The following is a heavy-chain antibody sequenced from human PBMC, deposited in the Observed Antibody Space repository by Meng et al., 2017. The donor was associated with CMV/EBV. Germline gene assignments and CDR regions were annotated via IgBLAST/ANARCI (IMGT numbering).Heavy chain of an antibody. D-gene: IGHD3-22*01. CDR3: ARDRGYGLNYYYGMDV. CDR2: IYYSGST. V-gene: IGHV4-39*02. Sequence: SETLSLTCTVSGGSISSSSYYWGWIRQPPGKGLEWIGSIYYSGSTYYNPSRKSRVTISVDTSKNQFSLKLSSVTAADTAVYYCARDRGYGLNYYYGMDVWGQGTTVTVSS. CDR1: GGSISSSSYY. J-gene: IGHJ6*02.